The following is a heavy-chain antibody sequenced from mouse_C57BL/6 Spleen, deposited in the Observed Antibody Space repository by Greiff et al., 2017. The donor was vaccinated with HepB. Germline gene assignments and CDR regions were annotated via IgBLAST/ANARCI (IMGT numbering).Heavy chain of an antibody. Sequence: EVHLVESGGGLVKPGGSLKLSCAASGFTFSDYGMHWVRQAPEKGLEWVAYISSGSSTIYYADTVKGRFTISRDNAKNTLFLQMTSLRSEDTAMYYCARDGNYAYYFDYWGQGTTLTVSS. J-gene: IGHJ2*01. D-gene: IGHD2-1*01. CDR1: GFTFSDYG. CDR3: ARDGNYAYYFDY. CDR2: ISSGSSTI. V-gene: IGHV5-17*01.